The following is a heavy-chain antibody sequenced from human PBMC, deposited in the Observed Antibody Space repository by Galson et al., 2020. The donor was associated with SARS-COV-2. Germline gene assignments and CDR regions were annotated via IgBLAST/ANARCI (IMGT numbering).Heavy chain of an antibody. D-gene: IGHD6-13*01. CDR1: RYTFNSYD. V-gene: IGHV1-8*01. CDR3: ASVRIAATKYWVDP. CDR2: MNPNSDNT. Sequence: ASVKVSCKASRYTFNSYDINWVRQPTGQGLEWMGWMNPNSDNTGHAQQFQGRVTLNSDTSSNKAYMEVTGLRSEDTAIYYCASVRIAATKYWVDPWCQGTLVTVSS. J-gene: IGHJ5*02.